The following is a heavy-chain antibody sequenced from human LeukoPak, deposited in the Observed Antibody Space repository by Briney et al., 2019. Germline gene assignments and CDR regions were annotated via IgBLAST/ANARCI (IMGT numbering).Heavy chain of an antibody. CDR1: GDSIANYY. Sequence: SETLSLTCTVSGDSIANYYWSWIRQPAGKGLEYIGRIFSSGVTHYNPSLKIRVTISLDKTKNQFSLSLTSVTAADTAVYYCARDPFRSSFDFWGRGTMITVSS. CDR3: ARDPFRSSFDF. D-gene: IGHD2/OR15-2a*01. V-gene: IGHV4-4*07. CDR2: IFSSGVT. J-gene: IGHJ3*01.